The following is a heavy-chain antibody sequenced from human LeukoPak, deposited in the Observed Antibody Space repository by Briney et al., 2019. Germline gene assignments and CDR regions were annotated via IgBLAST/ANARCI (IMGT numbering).Heavy chain of an antibody. CDR3: ARDKRKTKGRYCSGGSCYSPFDY. CDR1: GFTFSSYS. V-gene: IGHV3-21*01. J-gene: IGHJ4*02. CDR2: ISSSSSYI. D-gene: IGHD2-15*01. Sequence: GGSLRLSCAASGFTFSSYSMNWVRQAPGKGLEWVSSISSSSSYIYYADSVKGRFTISRDNAKNSLYLQMNSLRAEDTAVYYCARDKRKTKGRYCSGGSCYSPFDYWGQGTLVTVSS.